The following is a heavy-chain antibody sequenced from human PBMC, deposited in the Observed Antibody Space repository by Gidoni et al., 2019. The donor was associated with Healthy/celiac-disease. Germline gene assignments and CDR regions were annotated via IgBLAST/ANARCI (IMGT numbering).Heavy chain of an antibody. CDR1: GFPFSSYS. CDR3: ARTSWSGPRNWFDP. CDR2: IRSSSSTI. Sequence: EVQLVESGGGLVQPGGSLRLSCAASGFPFSSYSMNWVRQAPGKGLEWVSYIRSSSSTIYYADSVKGRFTISRDNAKNSLYLQMNSLRDEDTAVYYCARTSWSGPRNWFDPWGQGTLVTVSS. V-gene: IGHV3-48*02. D-gene: IGHD3-3*01. J-gene: IGHJ5*02.